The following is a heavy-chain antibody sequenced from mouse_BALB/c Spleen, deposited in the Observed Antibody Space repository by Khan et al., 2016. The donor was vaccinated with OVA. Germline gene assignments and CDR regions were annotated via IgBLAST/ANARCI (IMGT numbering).Heavy chain of an antibody. J-gene: IGHJ4*01. CDR3: ARGGAAYYRNDGGAMDY. V-gene: IGHV9-4*02. CDR2: INTHSGVP. Sequence: QVQLQQSGPELKKPGETVRISCKASGYTFTTAGMQWVQKMPGKGLKWIGWINTHSGVPKYAEDFKGRFVFSLETSASTAYLQITNLKYEDTATYFCARGGAAYYRNDGGAMDYWGQGTLVTVSS. CDR1: GYTFTTAG. D-gene: IGHD2-14*01.